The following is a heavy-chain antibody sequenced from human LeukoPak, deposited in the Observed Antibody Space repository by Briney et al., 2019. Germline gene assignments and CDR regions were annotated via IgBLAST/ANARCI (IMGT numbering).Heavy chain of an antibody. CDR2: ISWDGGST. CDR3: AKDRGGVDY. J-gene: IGHJ4*02. CDR1: GFTFDDYS. D-gene: IGHD3-16*01. V-gene: IGHV3-43*01. Sequence: GGSLRLSCAASGFTFDDYSMHWVRQGPGKGLEWVSAISWDGGSTSYADSVKGRFTISRDNSKNSLYLQMNSLRSEDSALYYCAKDRGGVDYWGQGTLVTVSS.